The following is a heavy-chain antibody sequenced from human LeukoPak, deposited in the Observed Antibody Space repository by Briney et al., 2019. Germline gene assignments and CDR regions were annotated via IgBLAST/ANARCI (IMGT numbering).Heavy chain of an antibody. J-gene: IGHJ6*04. Sequence: GGSLRLSCVASGFTFSTYTMNWVRQAPGKGLEWVSYISSSGSTIYYADSVKGRFTISRDNAKNSLYLQMNSLRAEDTAVYYCAELGITMIGGVWGKGTTVTISS. CDR3: AELGITMIGGV. D-gene: IGHD3-10*02. CDR1: GFTFSTYT. CDR2: ISSSGSTI. V-gene: IGHV3-48*04.